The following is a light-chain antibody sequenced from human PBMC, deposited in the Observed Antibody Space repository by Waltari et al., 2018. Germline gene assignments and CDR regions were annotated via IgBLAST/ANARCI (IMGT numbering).Light chain of an antibody. CDR3: QQYNSYPLT. CDR1: QSISSW. V-gene: IGKV1-5*03. Sequence: DIQMTQSPSTLSASVGARVTITCRASQSISSWLAWYQQQPGKAPKLLIYQTSTLDTGVPSRFSASGTGTEFTLTVSSLQPDDFATYYCQQYNSYPLTFGGGTNVEIK. CDR2: QTS. J-gene: IGKJ4*01.